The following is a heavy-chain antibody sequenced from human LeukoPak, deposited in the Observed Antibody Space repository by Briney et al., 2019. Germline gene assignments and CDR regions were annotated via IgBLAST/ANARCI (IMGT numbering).Heavy chain of an antibody. CDR3: VRDGDDYNFDY. J-gene: IGHJ4*02. D-gene: IGHD5-24*01. Sequence: GGSLRLSCAASGFTFRNYWMHWVRQAPGKGLVWVSRVKGDGSFTDYADSVKCRFTISRDNAKNTLYLQMYSLRAEDTAAYYCVRDGDDYNFDYWGQGSLVTVSS. CDR2: VKGDGSFT. CDR1: GFTFRNYW. V-gene: IGHV3-74*01.